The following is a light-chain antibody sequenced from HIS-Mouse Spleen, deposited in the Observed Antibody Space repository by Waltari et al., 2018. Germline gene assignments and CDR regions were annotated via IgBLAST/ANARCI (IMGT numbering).Light chain of an antibody. J-gene: IGKJ3*01. CDR3: QQYDNLHRLT. CDR2: DAS. CDR1: QDLSNY. Sequence: DIQMTQSPSSLSASVGDRVTITCQASQDLSNYLNWYQQKPAKAPKLLIYDASNLETGVPSRFSGSGSGTDFTFTISSLQPEDIATYYCQQYDNLHRLTFGPGTKVDIK. V-gene: IGKV1-33*01.